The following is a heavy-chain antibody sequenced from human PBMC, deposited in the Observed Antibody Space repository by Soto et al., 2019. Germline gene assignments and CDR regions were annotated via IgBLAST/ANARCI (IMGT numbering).Heavy chain of an antibody. CDR1: GFTFSSYG. V-gene: IGHV3-30*03. CDR2: ISYDGSNK. CDR3: ATPAGGYSYGYFDY. D-gene: IGHD5-18*01. Sequence: GGSLRPSCAASGFTFSSYGMHWVRKAPGKGLEGVAVISYDGSNKYYADSVKGRFTISRDNSKNTLYLQMNSLRAEDTAVCYCATPAGGYSYGYFDYWGQGTLVTASS. J-gene: IGHJ4*02.